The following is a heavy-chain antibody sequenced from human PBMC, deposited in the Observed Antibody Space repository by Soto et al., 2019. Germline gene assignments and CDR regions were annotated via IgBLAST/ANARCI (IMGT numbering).Heavy chain of an antibody. V-gene: IGHV1-2*04. D-gene: IGHD2-2*02. Sequence: ASVKVSCAASGYTFTGYYMHWVRQAPGQGLEWMGWINPNSGGTNYAQKFQGWVTMTRDTSISTAYMELSRLRSDDTAVYYCARAVGFYISTSCHNDYYGLDVWGQGTTVTVSS. J-gene: IGHJ6*02. CDR1: GYTFTGYY. CDR3: ARAVGFYISTSCHNDYYGLDV. CDR2: INPNSGGT.